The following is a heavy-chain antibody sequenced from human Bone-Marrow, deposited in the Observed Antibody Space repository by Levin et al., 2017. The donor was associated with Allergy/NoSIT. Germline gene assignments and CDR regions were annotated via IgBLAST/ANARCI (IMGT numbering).Heavy chain of an antibody. CDR3: ARDETFNSWHVGWFDS. CDR1: GDSINNTHHY. J-gene: IGHJ5*01. Sequence: LRLSCTVSGDSINNTHHYWSWIRQPAGKGLEWIGRMFAGGAATYNRSLRSRVTVSIDTSKNQFSLKLTSVTATDTAVYYCARDETFNSWHVGWFDSWGQGTLVTVSS. V-gene: IGHV4-61*02. CDR2: MFAGGAA. D-gene: IGHD6-13*01.